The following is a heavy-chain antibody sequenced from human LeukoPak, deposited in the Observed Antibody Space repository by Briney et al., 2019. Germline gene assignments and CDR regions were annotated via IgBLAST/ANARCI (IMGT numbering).Heavy chain of an antibody. CDR2: IDPSGTYT. CDR3: AKGPERSDRGYSDY. J-gene: IGHJ4*02. D-gene: IGHD1-14*01. V-gene: IGHV3-23*01. Sequence: GGSQRLSCAASGFTFSSYSMNWARQAPGKGLEWVSGIDPSGTYTYYADSVKGRFTISRDNSKNTLYLQLNSLRAEDTAAYYCAKGPERSDRGYSDYWGQGTLVTASS. CDR1: GFTFSSYS.